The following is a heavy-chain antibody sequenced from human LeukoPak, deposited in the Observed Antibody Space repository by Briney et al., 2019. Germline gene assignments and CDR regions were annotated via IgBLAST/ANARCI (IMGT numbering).Heavy chain of an antibody. V-gene: IGHV3-23*01. Sequence: GGSLRLSCAASGFTFSSYAMSWVRQAPGKGLEWVSAISGSGGSTYYADSVKGRFTISRDNSKNTLYLQMNSLRAEDTAVYYCARVSVGATYVGYWGQGTLVTVSS. CDR3: ARVSVGATYVGY. J-gene: IGHJ4*02. CDR2: ISGSGGST. CDR1: GFTFSSYA. D-gene: IGHD1-26*01.